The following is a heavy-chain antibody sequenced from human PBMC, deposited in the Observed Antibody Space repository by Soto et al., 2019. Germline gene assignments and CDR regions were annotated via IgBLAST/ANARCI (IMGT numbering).Heavy chain of an antibody. Sequence: PGGSLRLSCAASGFTVSSSQMTWVRQAPGKALEWVSSISSSSSYIYYADSVKGRFTISRDNAKNSLYLQMNSLRAEDTAVYYCARDRLIAAFDIWGQGTMVTVSS. CDR3: ARDRLIAAFDI. V-gene: IGHV3-21*01. CDR2: ISSSSSYI. D-gene: IGHD2-21*01. J-gene: IGHJ3*02. CDR1: GFTVSSSQ.